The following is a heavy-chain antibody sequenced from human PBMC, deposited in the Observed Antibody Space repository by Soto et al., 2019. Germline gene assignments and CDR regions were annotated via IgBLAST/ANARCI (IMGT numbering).Heavy chain of an antibody. CDR2: IYSGGTT. Sequence: GGSLRLSCAASGFTVGSNYMSWVRQAPGRGLEWVSVIYSGGTTYYADSVKGRFTISGDNSKNTLYLQMNSLRAEDTAVYFCAKVLLINYFDPWGQGTLVTSPQ. CDR3: AKVLLINYFDP. CDR1: GFTVGSNY. J-gene: IGHJ5*02. V-gene: IGHV3-66*01. D-gene: IGHD2-15*01.